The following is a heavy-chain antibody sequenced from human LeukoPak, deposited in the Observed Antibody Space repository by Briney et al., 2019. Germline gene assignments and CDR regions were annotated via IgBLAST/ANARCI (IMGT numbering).Heavy chain of an antibody. CDR1: GFTFNSYW. V-gene: IGHV3-7*01. CDR3: AKPITISGATDACDI. CDR2: IKQDGSEK. D-gene: IGHD3-3*01. Sequence: GGSLRLSCVASGFTFNSYWMNWVRQAPGKGLEWVANIKQDGSEKYYVDSVKGRFTISRDNAKNSLYLQMNSLRAQDTAMYYCAKPITISGATDACDIWGQGTMVTVSS. J-gene: IGHJ3*02.